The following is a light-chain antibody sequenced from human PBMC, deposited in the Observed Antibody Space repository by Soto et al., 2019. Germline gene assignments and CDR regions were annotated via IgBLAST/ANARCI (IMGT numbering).Light chain of an antibody. CDR3: HHYGPAPWT. J-gene: IGKJ1*01. Sequence: EIVYTQSAGTLSLSPGERATLSCRASQTVRGNYLAWFQQRPGQAPRLLIYAVSTRAAGVPDRFSGSGSGTDFSLTINRLEPEDFAMYYCHHYGPAPWTFGQGTKVDIK. CDR2: AVS. CDR1: QTVRGNY. V-gene: IGKV3-20*01.